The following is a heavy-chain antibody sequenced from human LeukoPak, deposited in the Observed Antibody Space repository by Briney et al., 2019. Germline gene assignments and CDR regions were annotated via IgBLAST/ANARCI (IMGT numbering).Heavy chain of an antibody. V-gene: IGHV4-34*01. Sequence: PSETLSLTCAVYGGSFSGYYWSWIRQPPGKGLEWIGEINHSGSTNYNPSLKSRVTISVDTSKNQFSLKLSSVTAADTAVYYCARGNYDYSGSFGKDWFDPWGQGTLVTVSS. CDR3: ARGNYDYSGSFGKDWFDP. CDR1: GGSFSGYY. D-gene: IGHD4-11*01. CDR2: INHSGST. J-gene: IGHJ5*02.